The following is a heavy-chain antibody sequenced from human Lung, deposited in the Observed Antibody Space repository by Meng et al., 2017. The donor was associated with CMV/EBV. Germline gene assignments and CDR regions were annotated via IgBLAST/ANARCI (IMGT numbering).Heavy chain of an antibody. V-gene: IGHV3-21*04. Sequence: GGSLRLSCAASGFILNTHTRNWVRQAPGKGLQWVSSIASSSRHMLYAASVKGRFTISRDNAKNSLYLQMNSLRAEDTAVYYCARDLSVAADVGLNWYFDLWGRGXLVTVSS. CDR1: GFILNTHT. D-gene: IGHD2-2*01. CDR2: IASSSRHM. J-gene: IGHJ2*01. CDR3: ARDLSVAADVGLNWYFDL.